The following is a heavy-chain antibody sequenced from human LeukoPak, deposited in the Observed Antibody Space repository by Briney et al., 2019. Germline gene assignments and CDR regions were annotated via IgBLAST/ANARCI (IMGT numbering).Heavy chain of an antibody. CDR2: ISAHNGNT. D-gene: IGHD3-3*01. CDR1: GYTFTSYG. CDR3: ARVNDFWSGYYPDYYYGMDV. V-gene: IGHV1-18*01. J-gene: IGHJ6*02. Sequence: ASVKVSCKASGYTFTSYGISWVRQAPGQGLEWMGWISAHNGNTNYAQKLQGRVTMTTDTSTSTAYMELRSLRSDDTAVYYCARVNDFWSGYYPDYYYGMDVWGQGTTVTVSS.